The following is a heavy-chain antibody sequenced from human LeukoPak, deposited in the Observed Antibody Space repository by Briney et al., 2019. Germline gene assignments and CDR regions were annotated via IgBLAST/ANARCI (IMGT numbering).Heavy chain of an antibody. J-gene: IGHJ6*03. D-gene: IGHD2-15*01. Sequence: SETLSLTCAVYGGSFSGYYWSWIRQPPGKGLEWIGEINHSGSTNYNPSLKSRVTISVDTSKNQFSLKLSSVTAADTAVYYCARLQYCSGGSCYFGYYYYYYMDVWGKGTTVTISS. CDR2: INHSGST. CDR3: ARLQYCSGGSCYFGYYYYYYMDV. CDR1: GGSFSGYY. V-gene: IGHV4-34*01.